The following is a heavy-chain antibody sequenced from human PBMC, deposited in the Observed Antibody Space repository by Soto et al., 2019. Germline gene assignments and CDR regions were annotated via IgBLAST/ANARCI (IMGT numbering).Heavy chain of an antibody. V-gene: IGHV4-39*01. J-gene: IGHJ4*02. Sequence: QLQLQESGPGLVKPSETLSLTCTVSGGSISSSTYYWAWIRQPPGKGLEYIGSLQYSGGTYYNPSLPSRATIAVYTSNNQFSLKMTSVTAADTSVYYCSQFYASGHIWGQGTLVTVSS. CDR3: SQFYASGHI. CDR2: LQYSGGT. D-gene: IGHD3-10*01. CDR1: GGSISSSTYY.